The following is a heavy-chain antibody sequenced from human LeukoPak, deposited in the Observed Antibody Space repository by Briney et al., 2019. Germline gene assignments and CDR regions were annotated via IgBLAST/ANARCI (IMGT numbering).Heavy chain of an antibody. D-gene: IGHD3-16*01. CDR2: INHSGST. J-gene: IGHJ4*02. Sequence: PSETLSLTCAVYGGSFSGYYWSWIRQPPGKGLGWIGEINHSGSTNYNPSLKSRVTISVDTSKNQCSLKLSSVTAADTAVYYCARGLWFDYWGQGTLVTVSS. V-gene: IGHV4-34*01. CDR1: GGSFSGYY. CDR3: ARGLWFDY.